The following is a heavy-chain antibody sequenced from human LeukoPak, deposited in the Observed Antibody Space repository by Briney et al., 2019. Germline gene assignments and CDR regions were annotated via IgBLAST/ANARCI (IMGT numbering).Heavy chain of an antibody. J-gene: IGHJ4*02. CDR3: ARDDTGQFDY. V-gene: IGHV3-48*01. CDR2: ISSSSSTI. CDR1: GFTFSSYS. Sequence: TGGSLRLSCAASGFTFSSYSMSWVRQAPGKGLEWVSYISSSSSTIYYADSVKGRFTISRDNAKNSLYLQMNSLRAEDTAVYYCARDDTGQFDYWGQGTLVTVSS.